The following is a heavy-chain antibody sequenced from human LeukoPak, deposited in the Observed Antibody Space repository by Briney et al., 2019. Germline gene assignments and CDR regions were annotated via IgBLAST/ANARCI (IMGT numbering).Heavy chain of an antibody. CDR3: ARGFGDPGDWFDP. CDR1: GYSFTSYW. V-gene: IGHV5-51*01. Sequence: GESLKISCKGSGYSFTSYWIGWVRQRPGKGLEWMWIIYPGDSATRYSPSFQGQVTISADKSISTAYLQWSSLKASDTAMYYCARGFGDPGDWFDPWGQGTLVTVSS. D-gene: IGHD3-16*01. J-gene: IGHJ5*02. CDR2: IYPGDSAT.